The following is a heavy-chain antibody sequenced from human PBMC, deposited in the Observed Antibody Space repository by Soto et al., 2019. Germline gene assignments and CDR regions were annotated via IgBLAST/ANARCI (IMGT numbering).Heavy chain of an antibody. CDR1: GGSISSGGYY. CDR3: ARSAGGSGSSNYFDY. CDR2: IYYSGST. Sequence: ASETLSLTCTVSGGSISSGGYYWSWIRQHPGKGLEWIGYIYYSGSTYYNPSLKSRVTISVDTSKNQFSLKLSSVTAADTAVYYCARSAGGSGSSNYFDYWGQGTLVTVSS. J-gene: IGHJ4*02. D-gene: IGHD3-10*01. V-gene: IGHV4-31*03.